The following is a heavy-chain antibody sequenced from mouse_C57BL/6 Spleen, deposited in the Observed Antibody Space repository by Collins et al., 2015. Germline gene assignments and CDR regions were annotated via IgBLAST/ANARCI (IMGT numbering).Heavy chain of an antibody. J-gene: IGHJ4*01. CDR2: IWRGGST. D-gene: IGHD4-1*01. CDR1: GFSLTSYG. Sequence: QVQLKQSGPSLVQPSQSLSITCTVSGFSLTSYGVHWVRQSPGKGLEWLGVIWRGGSTDYNAAFMSRLSITKDNSKSQVFFKMNSLQADDTAIYYCAKNWNWDYYAMDYWGQGTSVTVSS. V-gene: IGHV2-5-1*01. CDR3: AKNWNWDYYAMDY.